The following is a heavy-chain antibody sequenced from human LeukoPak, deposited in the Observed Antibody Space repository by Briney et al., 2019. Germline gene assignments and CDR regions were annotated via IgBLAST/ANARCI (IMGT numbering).Heavy chain of an antibody. J-gene: IGHJ6*03. D-gene: IGHD3-3*01. CDR2: INPSGGST. Sequence: ASVKVSCKASGYTFTSYYMHWVRQAPGQGLEWMGIINPSGGSTSYAQKFQGRVTMTTDTSTSTAYMELSSLRSEDTAVYYCARSVKGYYDFWSGNHYYYYMDVWGKGTTVTVSS. CDR3: ARSVKGYYDFWSGNHYYYYMDV. V-gene: IGHV1-46*01. CDR1: GYTFTSYY.